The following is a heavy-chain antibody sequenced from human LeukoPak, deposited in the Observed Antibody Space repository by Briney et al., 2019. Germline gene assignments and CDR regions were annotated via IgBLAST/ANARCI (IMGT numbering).Heavy chain of an antibody. V-gene: IGHV3-23*01. J-gene: IGHJ4*02. CDR1: GFTFSSFA. CDR3: AKMVYYDILTGYHTFDY. CDR2: ISGSGGST. Sequence: PGGSLRLSCTASGFTFSSFAVTWVRQAPGKGLEWVSAISGSGGSTYYADSVKGRFTISRDNSKNTLYLQMNSLRAEDTAVYYCAKMVYYDILTGYHTFDYWGQGTLVTVSS. D-gene: IGHD3-9*01.